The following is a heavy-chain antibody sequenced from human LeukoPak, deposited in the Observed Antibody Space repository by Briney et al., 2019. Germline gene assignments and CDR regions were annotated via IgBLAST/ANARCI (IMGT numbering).Heavy chain of an antibody. Sequence: SETLSLTCTVSGGSISSNNSYWGWIRQPPGKGLEWIGSIHYSGATYYNPSLRSRVTIYVDTSKNQFSQKLTSVTAADTAVYYCARPHYYDASGPFEYWGQGTQVTVSS. J-gene: IGHJ4*02. V-gene: IGHV4-39*01. D-gene: IGHD3-22*01. CDR2: IHYSGAT. CDR1: GGSISSNNSY. CDR3: ARPHYYDASGPFEY.